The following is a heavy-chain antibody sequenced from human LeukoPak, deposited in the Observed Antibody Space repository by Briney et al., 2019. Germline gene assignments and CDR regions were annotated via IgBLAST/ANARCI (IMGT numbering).Heavy chain of an antibody. J-gene: IGHJ6*03. CDR3: ARDRQDIVVVPAAMSYYYYYMDV. CDR2: IYYSGST. Sequence: SETLSLTCTVSGGSISSYCWSWIRQPPGKGLEWIGYIYYSGSTNYNPSLKSRVTISVDTSKNQFSLKLSSVTAADTAVYYCARDRQDIVVVPAAMSYYYYYMDVWGKGTTVTVSS. CDR1: GGSISSYC. D-gene: IGHD2-2*01. V-gene: IGHV4-59*12.